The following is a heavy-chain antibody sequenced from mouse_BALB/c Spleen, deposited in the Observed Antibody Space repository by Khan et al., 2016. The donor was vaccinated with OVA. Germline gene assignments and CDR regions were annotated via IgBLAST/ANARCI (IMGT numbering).Heavy chain of an antibody. V-gene: IGHV9-1*02. J-gene: IGHJ3*01. Sequence: QIQLVQSGPELKKPGETVKISCKASGYTFTNYGMNWVKQPPGKALKWMGWINTNTGEATYADDFKGRFAFSLETSSSTAYLQINNLKNEDMATDFCGRGRNYYGSWFAYWGQGTLVTVSA. CDR1: GYTFTNYG. D-gene: IGHD1-1*01. CDR2: INTNTGEA. CDR3: GRGRNYYGSWFAY.